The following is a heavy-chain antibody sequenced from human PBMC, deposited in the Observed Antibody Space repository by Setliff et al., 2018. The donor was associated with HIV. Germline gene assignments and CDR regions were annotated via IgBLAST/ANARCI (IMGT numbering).Heavy chain of an antibody. Sequence: SETLSLTCTVSGGSISSYYWSWIRQPPGKGLETPGRGLEWIGHIYHSGSTYFNPSLRSRLTISVDTSKNQFSLKLSSVTAADTAVYYCAREGTVDALRYWGQGTLVTVSS. CDR3: AREGTVDALRY. V-gene: IGHV4-59*12. CDR1: GGSISSYY. J-gene: IGHJ4*02. CDR2: IYHSGST. D-gene: IGHD3-16*01.